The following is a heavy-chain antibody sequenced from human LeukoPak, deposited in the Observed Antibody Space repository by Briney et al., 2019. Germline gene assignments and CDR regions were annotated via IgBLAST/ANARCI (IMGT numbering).Heavy chain of an antibody. V-gene: IGHV5-51*01. D-gene: IGHD5-12*01. Sequence: GESLQISCKGSGYMFMNYWIAWGRQMPGKGLEWMGIVYAGDSETRYSPSFQGQVTMSADRSTSTAYLQWSSLTASDSAMYYCARLGSGYHYNHYYGLDVWGQGTTVTVS. CDR3: ARLGSGYHYNHYYGLDV. J-gene: IGHJ6*02. CDR2: VYAGDSET. CDR1: GYMFMNYW.